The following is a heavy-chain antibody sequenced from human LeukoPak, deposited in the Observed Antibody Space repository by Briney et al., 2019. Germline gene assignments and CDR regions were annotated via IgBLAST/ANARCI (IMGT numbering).Heavy chain of an antibody. CDR2: INHSGST. D-gene: IGHD3-10*01. CDR1: GGSFSGYY. V-gene: IGHV4-34*01. J-gene: IGHJ6*02. CDR3: ARGRKVRGVIMGYYYYYGMDA. Sequence: PSETLSLTCAVYGGSFSGYYWSRIRQPPGKGLEWIGEINHSGSTNYNPSLKSRVTISVDTSKNQFSLKLSSVTAANTAVYYCARGRKVRGVIMGYYYYYGMDAWGQGTTVTVSS.